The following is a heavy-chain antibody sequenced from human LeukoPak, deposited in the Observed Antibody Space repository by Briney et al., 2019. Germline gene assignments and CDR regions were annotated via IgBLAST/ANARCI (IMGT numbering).Heavy chain of an antibody. D-gene: IGHD3-22*01. Sequence: PGGSLRLSCAASGFTFSSYAMSWVRQAPGKGLEWVSAISGSGGSTYYADSVKGRFTISRDNSKNTLYLQMNSLRAEGTAVYYCAKDHNGDYYDSSGYYYVHYYFDYWGQGTLVTVSS. CDR3: AKDHNGDYYDSSGYYYVHYYFDY. J-gene: IGHJ4*02. CDR2: ISGSGGST. V-gene: IGHV3-23*01. CDR1: GFTFSSYA.